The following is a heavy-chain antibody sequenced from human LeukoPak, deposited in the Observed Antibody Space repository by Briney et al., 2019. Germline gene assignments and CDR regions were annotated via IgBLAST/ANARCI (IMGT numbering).Heavy chain of an antibody. D-gene: IGHD3-10*01. J-gene: IGHJ4*02. V-gene: IGHV1-24*01. CDR2: FDPEDGET. CDR3: ATIPPMVRGVFDY. CDR1: GYTLTELS. Sequence: ASVKVSCKVSGYTLTELSMHWVRQAPGKGREWMGGFDPEDGETIYAQKFQGRVTMTADTSTDTAYMELSSLRSEDTAVYYCATIPPMVRGVFDYWGQGTLVTASS.